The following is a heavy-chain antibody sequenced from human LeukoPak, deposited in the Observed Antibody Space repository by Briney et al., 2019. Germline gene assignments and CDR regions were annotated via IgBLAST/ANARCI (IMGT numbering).Heavy chain of an antibody. CDR3: ARPSCSSTSCYEGNAFDI. Sequence: GRSLRLSCSASGFTFSSYAMHWVRQAPGKGLEWVAVLSYDGSNKYYAASVKVRFTISRDNSNNTLYLQMNSLRAADTAVYYCARPSCSSTSCYEGNAFDIWGQGAMVTVSS. J-gene: IGHJ3*02. V-gene: IGHV3-30*04. D-gene: IGHD2-2*01. CDR1: GFTFSSYA. CDR2: LSYDGSNK.